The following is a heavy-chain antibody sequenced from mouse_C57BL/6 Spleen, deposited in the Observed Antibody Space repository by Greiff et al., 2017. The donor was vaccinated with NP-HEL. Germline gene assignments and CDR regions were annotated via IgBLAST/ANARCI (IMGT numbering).Heavy chain of an antibody. CDR1: GYSFTDYN. V-gene: IGHV1-39*01. D-gene: IGHD1-1*01. J-gene: IGHJ4*01. Sequence: VQLKESGPELVKPGASVKISCKASGYSFTDYNMNWVKQSNGKSLEWIGVINPNYGTTSYNQKFKGKATLTVDQSSSTAYMQLNSLTSEDSAVYYCARPGSSLYYAMDYWGQGTSVTVSS. CDR3: ARPGSSLYYAMDY. CDR2: INPNYGTT.